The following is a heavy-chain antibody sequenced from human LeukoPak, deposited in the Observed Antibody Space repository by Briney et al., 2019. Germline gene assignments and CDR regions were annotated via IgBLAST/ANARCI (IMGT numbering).Heavy chain of an antibody. V-gene: IGHV3-21*01. J-gene: IGHJ4*02. CDR3: ARGTGYSSSWPPH. CDR1: GFTFSSYS. Sequence: GGSLRLSCAASGFTFSSYSMNWVRQAPGKGLEWFAAISGSGGSTYYADSVKGRFTTSRDNAKNSLYLQMNSLRAEDTAVYYCARGTGYSSSWPPHWGQGTLVTVSS. CDR2: ISGSGGST. D-gene: IGHD6-13*01.